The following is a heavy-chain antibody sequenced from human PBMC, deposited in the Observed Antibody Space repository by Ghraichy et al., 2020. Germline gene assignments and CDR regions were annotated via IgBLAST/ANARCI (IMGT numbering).Heavy chain of an antibody. CDR3: ARDEYYDSTGFPPEDGMDV. D-gene: IGHD3-22*01. CDR1: GFTFSTYS. J-gene: IGHJ6*02. Sequence: GESLNISCAASGFTFSTYSMNWVRQAPGKGLEWLSYISSSSSTIYYADSVKGRLTISRDNAKKSLYLQMNSLRDEDTAVYYCARDEYYDSTGFPPEDGMDVWGQGTTVTVSS. CDR2: ISSSSSTI. V-gene: IGHV3-48*02.